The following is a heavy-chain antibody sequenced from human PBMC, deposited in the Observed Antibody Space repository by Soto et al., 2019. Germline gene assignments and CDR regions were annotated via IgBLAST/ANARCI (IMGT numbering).Heavy chain of an antibody. J-gene: IGHJ6*02. Sequence: QVQLVESGGGVVQPGRSLRLSCAASGFTFSSYGMHWVRQAPGKGLEWVAVIWYDGSNKYYADSVKGRFTISRDNSKNTLYLQMNSLRAEDTAVYYCARENSSGWYRGNRDYYYYYGMDVWGQGTTVTVSS. CDR2: IWYDGSNK. V-gene: IGHV3-33*01. CDR3: ARENSSGWYRGNRDYYYYYGMDV. D-gene: IGHD6-19*01. CDR1: GFTFSSYG.